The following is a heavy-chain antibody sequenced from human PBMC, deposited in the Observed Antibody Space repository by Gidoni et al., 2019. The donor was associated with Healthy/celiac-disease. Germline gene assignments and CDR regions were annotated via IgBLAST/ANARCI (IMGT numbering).Heavy chain of an antibody. Sequence: EVQLVESGGGLVQPGGSLKLSCAASGFTFSGPAMHWVRQASGKGLEWVGRIRSKANSYATAYAASVKGRFTISRDDSKNTAYLQMNSLKTEDTAVYYCTRGLGYYYYYYMDVWGKGTTVTVSS. CDR2: IRSKANSYAT. CDR1: GFTFSGPA. CDR3: TRGLGYYYYYYMDV. J-gene: IGHJ6*03. D-gene: IGHD4-17*01. V-gene: IGHV3-73*02.